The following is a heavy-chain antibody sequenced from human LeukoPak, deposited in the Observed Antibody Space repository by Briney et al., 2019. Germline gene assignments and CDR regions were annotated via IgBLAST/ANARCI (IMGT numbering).Heavy chain of an antibody. CDR1: GGSFSGYY. J-gene: IGHJ6*03. Sequence: SETLSLTCAVYGGSFSGYYWTWIRQPPGKGLEWIGEIHHSGSTNFNPSLKSRVTISVDTSKNQFSLKLSSVTAADTAVYYCARGVGSGSLYYMDVWGKGTTVTISS. CDR3: ARGVGSGSLYYMDV. CDR2: IHHSGST. D-gene: IGHD3-10*01. V-gene: IGHV4-34*01.